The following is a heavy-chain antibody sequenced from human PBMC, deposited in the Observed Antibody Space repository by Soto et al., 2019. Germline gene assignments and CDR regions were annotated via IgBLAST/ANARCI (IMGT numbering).Heavy chain of an antibody. CDR2: ITASGGST. CDR3: TKGSSGYYYEY. J-gene: IGHJ4*02. Sequence: PGGSLRLSCAASGFTFSSFAMSWVRQAPGKGLEWVSAITASGGSTYYTDSVKGRFTISRDNSKNTLYLQMNSLRAEDTALYYCTKGSSGYYYEYWGQGTLVTVSS. CDR1: GFTFSSFA. V-gene: IGHV3-23*01. D-gene: IGHD3-22*01.